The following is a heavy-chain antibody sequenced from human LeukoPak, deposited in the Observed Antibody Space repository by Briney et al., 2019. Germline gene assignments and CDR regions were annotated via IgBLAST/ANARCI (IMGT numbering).Heavy chain of an antibody. CDR1: RFTFSNYA. Sequence: GGSLRLSCAASRFTFSNYAMSWVRQAPGKGLEWVANINEDKSEKFYVDSVNGRFTISRDNAKNSLYLQMNSLRAEDTAIYYCARVRDYDGYFDYWGQGVLVSVSS. V-gene: IGHV3-7*01. CDR3: ARVRDYDGYFDY. J-gene: IGHJ4*02. D-gene: IGHD3-22*01. CDR2: INEDKSEK.